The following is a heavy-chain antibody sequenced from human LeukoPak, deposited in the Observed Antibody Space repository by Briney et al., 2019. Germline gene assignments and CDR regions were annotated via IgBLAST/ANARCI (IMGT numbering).Heavy chain of an antibody. CDR1: GFTFNDYA. CDR2: ISWEGGST. J-gene: IGHJ6*02. CDR3: ARDLYYDSSGYIRFYYYYGMDV. V-gene: IGHV3-43D*03. D-gene: IGHD3-22*01. Sequence: GGSLRLSCAASGFTFNDYAMHWVREAPGKGLEWVSLISWEGGSTHYADSVKGRFTISRDNSKNTLYLQMNSLRAEDTAVYYCARDLYYDSSGYIRFYYYYGMDVWGQGTTVTVSS.